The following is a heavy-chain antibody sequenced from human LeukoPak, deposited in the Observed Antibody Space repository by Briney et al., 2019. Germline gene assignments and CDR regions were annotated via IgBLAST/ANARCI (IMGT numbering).Heavy chain of an antibody. CDR2: ISNSSSYI. J-gene: IGHJ4*02. D-gene: IGHD3-22*01. CDR1: GFTFSDYA. Sequence: GGSLRLSCAASGFTFSDYAMNWVRQAPGKGLEWVSCISNSSSYIFYADSVKGRFTISRDNAKNTLYLQMNSLRAEDTAVYYCARSYYYDSSGYYPFDYWGQGTLVTVSS. CDR3: ARSYYYDSSGYYPFDY. V-gene: IGHV3-21*01.